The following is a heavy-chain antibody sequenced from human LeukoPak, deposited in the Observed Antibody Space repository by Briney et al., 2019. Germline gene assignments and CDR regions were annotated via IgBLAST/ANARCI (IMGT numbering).Heavy chain of an antibody. D-gene: IGHD3-10*01. CDR1: GFTFSSYE. Sequence: GGALRLSCAAPGFTFSSYEMNWVRQAPGEGLGWVSYISSSGSTIYYADSVKGRFTISRDNAKNSLYLQMNSLRAEDTAVYYCARRDSGSRGFDYWGQGTLVTVSS. J-gene: IGHJ4*02. CDR2: ISSSGSTI. CDR3: ARRDSGSRGFDY. V-gene: IGHV3-48*03.